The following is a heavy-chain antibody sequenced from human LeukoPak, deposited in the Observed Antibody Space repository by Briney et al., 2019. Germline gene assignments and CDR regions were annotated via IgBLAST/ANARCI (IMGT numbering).Heavy chain of an antibody. D-gene: IGHD4-17*01. CDR2: IIPIFGTA. Sequence: SVKVSCKASGDTFNRDPISWVRQAPGQGLEWMGGIIPIFGTANYAQSLQGRVTMTTDTSTSTAYMEVRSLRSDDTAVYYCATEGGWQPTDYGDNVYWGQGTLVTVSS. CDR1: GDTFNRDP. CDR3: ATEGGWQPTDYGDNVY. V-gene: IGHV1-69*05. J-gene: IGHJ4*02.